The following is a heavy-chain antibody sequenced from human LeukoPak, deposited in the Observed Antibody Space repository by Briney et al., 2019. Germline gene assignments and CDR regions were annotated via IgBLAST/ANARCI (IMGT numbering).Heavy chain of an antibody. J-gene: IGHJ5*02. D-gene: IGHD1-26*01. CDR3: ASLGIVGAGGSWFDP. CDR1: GFTFSSYW. CDR2: INSDGSST. V-gene: IGHV3-74*01. Sequence: GGSLRLSCAVSGFTFSSYWMHWVRQAPGKGLVWVSRINSDGSSTSYADSVKGRFTISRDNAKNTLYLQMNSLRAEDTAVYYCASLGIVGAGGSWFDPWGQGTLVTVSS.